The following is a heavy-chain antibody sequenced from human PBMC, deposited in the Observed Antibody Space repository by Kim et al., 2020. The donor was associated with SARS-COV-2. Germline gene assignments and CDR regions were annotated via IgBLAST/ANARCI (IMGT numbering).Heavy chain of an antibody. CDR2: ISYDGSNK. Sequence: GGSLRLSCAASGFTFSSYAMHWVRQAPGKGLEWVAVISYDGSNKYYADSVKGRFTISRDNSKNTLYLQMNSLRAEDTAVYYCARSPVVPAAPPLYYYYGMDVWGQGTTVTVSS. D-gene: IGHD2-2*01. CDR1: GFTFSSYA. J-gene: IGHJ6*02. V-gene: IGHV3-30*04. CDR3: ARSPVVPAAPPLYYYYGMDV.